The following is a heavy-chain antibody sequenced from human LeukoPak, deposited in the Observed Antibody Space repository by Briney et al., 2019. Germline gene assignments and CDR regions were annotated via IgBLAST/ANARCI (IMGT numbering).Heavy chain of an antibody. Sequence: GGSLRLSCAASGFTFSSYSMNWVRQAPGKGLEWVSSISYGSTYIYYADSVKGRFTISRDNAKNSLYLQMNRLRAEDTAVYYCARARIGCSGGSCYIGPDAPFDPWGQGTLVTVSS. J-gene: IGHJ5*02. CDR3: ARARIGCSGGSCYIGPDAPFDP. D-gene: IGHD2-15*01. CDR2: ISYGSTYI. V-gene: IGHV3-21*06. CDR1: GFTFSSYS.